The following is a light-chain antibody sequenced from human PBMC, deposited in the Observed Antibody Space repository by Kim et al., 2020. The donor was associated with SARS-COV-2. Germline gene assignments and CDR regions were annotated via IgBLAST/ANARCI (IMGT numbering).Light chain of an antibody. J-gene: IGKJ2*01. CDR3: QQYNNWPPEYT. CDR2: AAS. Sequence: EIVMTQSPATLSVSPGERATLSCRASQSVNSNLAWYQQKPGQAPRLLIYAASTRATGIPARFSGSGSGTEFTLTISSLQSEDFALYYCQQYNNWPPEYTFGQGTKLEI. CDR1: QSVNSN. V-gene: IGKV3-15*01.